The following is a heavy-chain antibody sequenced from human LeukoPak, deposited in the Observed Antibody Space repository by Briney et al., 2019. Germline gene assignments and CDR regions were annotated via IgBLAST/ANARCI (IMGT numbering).Heavy chain of an antibody. Sequence: GGSLRLSCAASGFTFSSYWMSWVRQAPGKGREWVANIKQDVSEKYYVASVKGRFTIYRDNAKNSLYLQMTSLRAEDTAVYYCARGGYSYGLDYWGQGTLVTVSS. CDR2: IKQDVSEK. V-gene: IGHV3-7*01. CDR1: GFTFSSYW. J-gene: IGHJ4*02. CDR3: ARGGYSYGLDY. D-gene: IGHD5-18*01.